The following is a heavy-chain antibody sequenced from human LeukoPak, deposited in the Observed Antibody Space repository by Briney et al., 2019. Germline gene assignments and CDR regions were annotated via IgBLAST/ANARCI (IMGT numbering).Heavy chain of an antibody. D-gene: IGHD2-21*02. CDR2: IYYSGST. CDR3: ARAGVVTAIDY. V-gene: IGHV4-59*01. CDR1: GGSISSYY. Sequence: SETLSLTCTVSGGSISSYYWSWIRQAPGKGLEWIGYIYYSGSTKYNPSLKSRVTISVDTSKNQFSLRLTSVTAADTAVYYCARAGVVTAIDYWGQGTLVTVSP. J-gene: IGHJ4*02.